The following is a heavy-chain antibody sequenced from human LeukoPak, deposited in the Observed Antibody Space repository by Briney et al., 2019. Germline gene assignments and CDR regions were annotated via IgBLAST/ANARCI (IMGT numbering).Heavy chain of an antibody. V-gene: IGHV3-53*01. CDR3: ARGGHYYDSSGYYAHDAFDI. J-gene: IGHJ3*02. Sequence: GGSLRLSCAASGFTVSSNYMSWDRQAPGKGLEWVSVIYSGGSTYYADSVKGRFTISRDNSKNTLYLQMNSLRAEDTAVYYCARGGHYYDSSGYYAHDAFDIWGQGTMVTVSS. CDR2: IYSGGST. D-gene: IGHD3-22*01. CDR1: GFTVSSNY.